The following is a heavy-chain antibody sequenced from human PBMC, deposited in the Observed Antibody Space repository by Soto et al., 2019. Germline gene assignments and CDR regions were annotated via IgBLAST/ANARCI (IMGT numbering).Heavy chain of an antibody. D-gene: IGHD4-17*01. CDR3: ARGVGGVTTEFTIDY. CDR1: GGSISSYY. CDR2: IYYSGST. Sequence: SQTLSLTCTVSGGSISSYYWSWIRQPPGKGLEWIGYIYYSGSTNYNPSLKSRVTISVDTSKNQFSLKLSSVTAADTAVYYCARGVGGVTTEFTIDYWGQGTLVTVSS. J-gene: IGHJ4*02. V-gene: IGHV4-59*01.